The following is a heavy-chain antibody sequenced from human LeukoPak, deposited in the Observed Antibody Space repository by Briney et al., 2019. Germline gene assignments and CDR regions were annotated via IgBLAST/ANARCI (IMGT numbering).Heavy chain of an antibody. CDR3: AREIWFGELYYYYYMDV. J-gene: IGHJ6*03. CDR2: INHSGST. D-gene: IGHD3-10*01. Sequence: PSETLSLTCAVYGGSFSGYYWSWIRQPPGKGLEWIGEINHSGSTNYNPSLKSRVTISVDTSKNQFSLTLSSVTAADTAVYYCAREIWFGELYYYYYMDVWGKGTTVTVSS. CDR1: GGSFSGYY. V-gene: IGHV4-34*01.